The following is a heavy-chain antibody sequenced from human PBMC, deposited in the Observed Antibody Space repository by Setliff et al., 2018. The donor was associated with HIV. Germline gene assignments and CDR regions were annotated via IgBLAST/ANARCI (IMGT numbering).Heavy chain of an antibody. J-gene: IGHJ4*02. Sequence: LSLTCTVSGGSISSRNFYWGWIRQPPGKGLEWIGSIAYTGSGYYNSSLKSRVTISVDTSRNECSLKLTSVTAADTAVYYCAREVRWELQQRYDHWGQGSQVTVSS. CDR3: AREVRWELQQRYDH. CDR2: IAYTGSG. D-gene: IGHD1-26*01. V-gene: IGHV4-39*07. CDR1: GGSISSRNFY.